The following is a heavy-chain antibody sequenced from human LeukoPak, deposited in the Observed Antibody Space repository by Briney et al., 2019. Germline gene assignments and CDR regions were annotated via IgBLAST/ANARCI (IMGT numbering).Heavy chain of an antibody. V-gene: IGHV1-2*02. D-gene: IGHD3-9*01. CDR1: GYTFTGYY. CDR2: INPNSGGT. Sequence: ASVKVSCKASGYTFTGYYMHWVRQAPGQGLEWMGWINPNSGGTNYAQKFQGRVTMTRDTSISTAYMELSRLRSDDTAVYCCARTGHFDWLFHFDYWGQGTLVTVSS. CDR3: ARTGHFDWLFHFDY. J-gene: IGHJ4*02.